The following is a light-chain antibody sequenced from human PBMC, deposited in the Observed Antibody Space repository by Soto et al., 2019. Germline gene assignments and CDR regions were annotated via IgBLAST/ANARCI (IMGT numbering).Light chain of an antibody. V-gene: IGKV3-20*01. CDR2: GAS. J-gene: IGKJ2*03. CDR3: QHYGGSMYS. Sequence: EIVLTQSPGTLSLSLGERATLSCRASQSVTSSYLAWYQQKPGQAPRLLIYGASTRATGIPDRFSSSGSGTDFTLTVSRLVTVDFAVYYCQHYGGSMYSFGQGTKLEIK. CDR1: QSVTSSY.